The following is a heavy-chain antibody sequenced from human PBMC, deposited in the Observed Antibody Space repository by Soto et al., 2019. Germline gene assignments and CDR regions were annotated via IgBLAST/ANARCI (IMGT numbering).Heavy chain of an antibody. V-gene: IGHV4-39*01. Sequence: QLQLQESGPGLVKPSETLSLTCTVSGGSISSSSYYWGWIRQPPGKGLEWIGSIYYSGSTYYNPSLKSRVTISVDTSKNQFSLKLSSVTAADTAVYYCASPLLSSPTHHYYYGMDVWGQGTTVTVSS. J-gene: IGHJ6*02. D-gene: IGHD3-10*01. CDR2: IYYSGST. CDR3: ASPLLSSPTHHYYYGMDV. CDR1: GGSISSSSYY.